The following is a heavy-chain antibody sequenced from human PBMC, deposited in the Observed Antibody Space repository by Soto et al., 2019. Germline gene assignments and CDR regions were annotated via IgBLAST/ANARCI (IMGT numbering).Heavy chain of an antibody. CDR1: GYTFTSYD. J-gene: IGHJ5*02. D-gene: IGHD6-13*01. CDR2: MNPNSGNT. Sequence: ASVKVSCKASGYTFTSYDINWVRQATGQGLEWMGWMNPNSGNTGYAQKFQGRVTMTRNTSISTAYMELSSLRSEDTAVYYCARAPSPGYSSSWYNWFDPWGQGTLVTVSS. CDR3: ARAPSPGYSSSWYNWFDP. V-gene: IGHV1-8*01.